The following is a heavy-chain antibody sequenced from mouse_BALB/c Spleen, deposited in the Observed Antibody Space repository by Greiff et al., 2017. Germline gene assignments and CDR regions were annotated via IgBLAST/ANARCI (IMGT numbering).Heavy chain of an antibody. Sequence: QVQLQQPGAELVKPGASVKLSCKASGYTFTSYYMYWVKQRPGQGLEWIGGINPSNGGTNFNEKFKSKASITADTSSNTAYLQLSSLTSEDTAVYYCARGPYYRYDGYAMDYWGQGTSVTVSS. D-gene: IGHD2-14*01. CDR2: INPSNGGT. CDR3: ARGPYYRYDGYAMDY. J-gene: IGHJ4*01. CDR1: GYTFTSYY. V-gene: IGHV1-53*01.